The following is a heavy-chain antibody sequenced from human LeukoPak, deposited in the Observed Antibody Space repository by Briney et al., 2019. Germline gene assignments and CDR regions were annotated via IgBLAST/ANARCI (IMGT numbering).Heavy chain of an antibody. J-gene: IGHJ3*02. Sequence: GGSLRLSCAASGFTFSSYWMHWVRQAPGKGLVWVSRINSDGSSTTYADSVKGRFTISRDNAKNTLYLQMNSLRAGDTAVFYCARAPVQYCGGDCDAFDIWGQGTMVTVSS. CDR1: GFTFSSYW. V-gene: IGHV3-74*01. CDR2: INSDGSST. D-gene: IGHD2-21*02. CDR3: ARAPVQYCGGDCDAFDI.